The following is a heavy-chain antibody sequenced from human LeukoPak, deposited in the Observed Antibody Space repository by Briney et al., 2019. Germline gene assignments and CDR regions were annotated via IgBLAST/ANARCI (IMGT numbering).Heavy chain of an antibody. CDR1: GFTFSSYS. J-gene: IGHJ4*02. CDR3: ARDLVLSRSVGASEKVDY. CDR2: ISTSGDYI. Sequence: GGSLTLSCAASGFTFSSYSMNWVRQAPGKGLEWVSSISTSGDYIYYADSVKGRFTMSRHNAKNSLYLQMDSLRAEDTAVYYCARDLVLSRSVGASEKVDYWGQGTLVTVSS. D-gene: IGHD1-26*01. V-gene: IGHV3-21*01.